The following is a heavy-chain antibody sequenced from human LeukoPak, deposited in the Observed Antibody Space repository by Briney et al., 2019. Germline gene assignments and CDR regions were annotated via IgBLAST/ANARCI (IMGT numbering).Heavy chain of an antibody. J-gene: IGHJ4*02. CDR2: ISRSSNYI. V-gene: IGHV3-21*01. CDR1: GFTFSDYS. CDR3: ARSYSSSWYHLYYFDS. D-gene: IGHD6-13*01. Sequence: GGSLRLSCAASGFTFSDYSMNWVRQAPGKGLEWVSSISRSSNYIYYADSVKGRFTLSRDNAKNSLYLQMNSLRAEDTAVYYCARSYSSSWYHLYYFDSWGQGTLVTVSS.